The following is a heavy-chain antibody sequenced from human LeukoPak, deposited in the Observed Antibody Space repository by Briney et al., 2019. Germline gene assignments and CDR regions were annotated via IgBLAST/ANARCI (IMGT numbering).Heavy chain of an antibody. Sequence: SQTLSLTCAISGDSFSSNSAAWNWLRQSPSRGLEWLGRTYYRSKWYNDYAVSVKSRITINPDTSKNQFSLQLNSVTPEDTAVYYCAREVRFGVVITDHYYYYGMDVWGQGTTVTVSS. CDR2: TYYRSKWYN. J-gene: IGHJ6*02. V-gene: IGHV6-1*01. CDR1: GDSFSSNSAA. D-gene: IGHD3-3*01. CDR3: AREVRFGVVITDHYYYYGMDV.